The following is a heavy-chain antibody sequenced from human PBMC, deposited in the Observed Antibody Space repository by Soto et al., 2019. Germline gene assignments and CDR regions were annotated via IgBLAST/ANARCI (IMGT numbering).Heavy chain of an antibody. J-gene: IGHJ3*02. Sequence: LRLSCTASGFTFSRYGMHWVRQAPGKGLEWVAVIWHDGNKKYHADSVKGRFTIYRDNSKNTLYLQMNSVRAEDTALYYCAREGADFQMGDAFDIWGQGTMVTVSS. D-gene: IGHD2-8*01. V-gene: IGHV3-33*01. CDR2: IWHDGNKK. CDR1: GFTFSRYG. CDR3: AREGADFQMGDAFDI.